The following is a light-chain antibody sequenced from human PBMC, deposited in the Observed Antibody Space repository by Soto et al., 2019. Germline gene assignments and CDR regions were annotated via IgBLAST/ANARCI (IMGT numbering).Light chain of an antibody. J-gene: IGKJ1*01. Sequence: EIVLTQSPGTLSLSPGERATLSCRASQSVSSSYLVWYQQKPGQAPRLLIYGASSRTTGIPDRFSGSGSGTDFTLTISRLEPEDFAVYYCQYYGSSPWTFGQGTKVEIK. V-gene: IGKV3-20*01. CDR2: GAS. CDR3: QYYGSSPWT. CDR1: QSVSSSY.